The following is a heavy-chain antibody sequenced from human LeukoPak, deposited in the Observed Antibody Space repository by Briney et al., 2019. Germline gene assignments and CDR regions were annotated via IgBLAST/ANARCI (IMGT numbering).Heavy chain of an antibody. D-gene: IGHD2-2*02. Sequence: AGGSLRLSCAASGFTFSSYWMSWVRQAPGKGLEWVANIKQDGSEKYYVDSVKGRFTISRDNAKNSLYLQMNSLRAEDTAVYYCARVGYCSSTSCYTSLFHYYYYMDVWGKGTTVTVSS. CDR3: ARVGYCSSTSCYTSLFHYYYYMDV. CDR1: GFTFSSYW. CDR2: IKQDGSEK. J-gene: IGHJ6*03. V-gene: IGHV3-7*01.